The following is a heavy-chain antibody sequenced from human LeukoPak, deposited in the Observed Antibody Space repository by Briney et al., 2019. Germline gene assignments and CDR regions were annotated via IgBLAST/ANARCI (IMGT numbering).Heavy chain of an antibody. CDR2: INPNSGGT. CDR1: GYTFTGYY. J-gene: IGHJ4*02. V-gene: IGHV1-2*06. D-gene: IGHD2-15*01. Sequence: ASVKVSCKASGYTFTGYYMHWVRQAPGQGLEWMGRINPNSGGTNYAQKFQGRVTMTRDTSISTAYMELSRLRSDDTAVYYCARYPRGYCSGGSCYRLDYWGQGTLVTVSS. CDR3: ARYPRGYCSGGSCYRLDY.